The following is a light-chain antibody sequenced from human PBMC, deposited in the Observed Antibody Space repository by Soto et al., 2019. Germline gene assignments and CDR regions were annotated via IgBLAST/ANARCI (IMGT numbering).Light chain of an antibody. Sequence: SYELTQPLSVSVALGQTARITCGGNNIGSKNVHWYQQKPGQAPVLVIYRDSKRPSGIPERFSGSNSGNTATLTISRAQAGDEADYYCQVWDSSTGVFGTGTKVTVL. CDR3: QVWDSSTGV. CDR2: RDS. CDR1: NIGSKN. J-gene: IGLJ1*01. V-gene: IGLV3-9*01.